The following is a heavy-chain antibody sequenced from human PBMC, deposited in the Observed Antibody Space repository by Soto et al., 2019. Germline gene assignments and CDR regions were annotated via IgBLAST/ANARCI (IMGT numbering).Heavy chain of an antibody. D-gene: IGHD6-13*01. CDR2: IYYSGST. J-gene: IGHJ5*02. CDR1: GGSTSSGGYY. Sequence: SETLSLTCTVSGGSTSSGGYYWSWIRQHPGKGLEWIGYIYYSGSTYYNPSLKSRVTISVDTSKNQFSLKLSSVTAADTAVYYCAREWTSIAAAGPTYNWFDPWGQGTLVTVSS. V-gene: IGHV4-31*03. CDR3: AREWTSIAAAGPTYNWFDP.